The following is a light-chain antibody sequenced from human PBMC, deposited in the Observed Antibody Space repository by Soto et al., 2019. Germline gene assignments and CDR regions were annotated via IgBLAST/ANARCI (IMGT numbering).Light chain of an antibody. J-gene: IGKJ1*01. V-gene: IGKV1-5*01. CDR2: DAS. CDR3: QQHNSYPWM. Sequence: DIQMTQSPSTLSASVGDRVTITCRASQSISSWLAWYQQKPGKAPKLLIYDASSLESGVPSRFSGSGSGTEFTLTITSLQPDDFATYYCQQHNSYPWMFGQGTKVDIK. CDR1: QSISSW.